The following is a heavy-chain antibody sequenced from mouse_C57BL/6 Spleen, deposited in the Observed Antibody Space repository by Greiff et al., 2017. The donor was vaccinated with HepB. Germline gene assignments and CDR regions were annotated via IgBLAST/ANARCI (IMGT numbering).Heavy chain of an antibody. CDR3: ARDSGSSSDWYFDV. CDR2: INYDGSST. V-gene: IGHV5-16*01. Sequence: EVHLVESEGGLVQPGSSMKLSCTASGFTFSDYYMAWVRQVPEKGLEWVANINYDGSSTYYLDSLKSRFIISRDNAKNILYLQMSSLKSEDTATYYCARDSGSSSDWYFDVWGTGTTVTVSS. J-gene: IGHJ1*03. D-gene: IGHD1-1*01. CDR1: GFTFSDYY.